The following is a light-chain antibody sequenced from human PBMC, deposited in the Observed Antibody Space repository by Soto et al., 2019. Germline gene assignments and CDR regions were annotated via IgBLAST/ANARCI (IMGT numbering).Light chain of an antibody. Sequence: EIVLTQSPGTLSLPPGERATLSCRASQSVSSSYLAWYQQKPGQAPRLLIYGASSRATGVPDNFSGSGSGTDFTLTISRLEPEDFAVYYCQQYGSSPLTFGGGTKVEIK. CDR2: GAS. CDR3: QQYGSSPLT. CDR1: QSVSSSY. J-gene: IGKJ4*01. V-gene: IGKV3-20*01.